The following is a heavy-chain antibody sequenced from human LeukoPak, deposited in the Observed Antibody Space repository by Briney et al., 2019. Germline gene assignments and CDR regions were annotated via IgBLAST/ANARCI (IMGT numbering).Heavy chain of an antibody. CDR2: IYYSGST. CDR1: GGSISSYY. Sequence: PSETLSLTCIVSGGSISSYYWSWIRQPPGKGLEWIGYIYYSGSTNYNPSLKSRVTISVDTSKNQFSLKLSSVTAADTAVYYCARDRPAANWFDPWGQGTLVTVSS. V-gene: IGHV4-59*01. CDR3: ARDRPAANWFDP. J-gene: IGHJ5*02. D-gene: IGHD2-2*01.